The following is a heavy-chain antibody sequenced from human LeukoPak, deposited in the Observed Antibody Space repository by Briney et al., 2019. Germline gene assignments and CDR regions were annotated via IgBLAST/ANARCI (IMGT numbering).Heavy chain of an antibody. CDR2: ISSSGSTI. D-gene: IGHD2-15*01. CDR1: GFTFSSYE. CDR3: ASNLLGSPDYYYYGMDV. Sequence: GGSLRLSCAASGFTFSSYEMNWVRQAPGKGLEWVSYISSSGSTIYYADYVKGRFTISRDNAKNSLYLQMNSLRAEDTAVYYCASNLLGSPDYYYYGMDVWGQGTTVTVSS. V-gene: IGHV3-48*03. J-gene: IGHJ6*02.